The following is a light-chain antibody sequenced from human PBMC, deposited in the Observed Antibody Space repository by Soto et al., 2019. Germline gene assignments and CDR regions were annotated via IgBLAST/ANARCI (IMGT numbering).Light chain of an antibody. J-gene: IGKJ2*01. Sequence: EIVLTQSPGTLSLSPGERATLSCRASQSIRNSLAWYQQRPGQSPRLLIYAASSRATGVPDRFSGGGSATYFTLTVSRLEPEDCAVYYCQQYGGSPRTFGQGTTLEIK. CDR2: AAS. CDR3: QQYGGSPRT. CDR1: QSIRNS. V-gene: IGKV3-20*01.